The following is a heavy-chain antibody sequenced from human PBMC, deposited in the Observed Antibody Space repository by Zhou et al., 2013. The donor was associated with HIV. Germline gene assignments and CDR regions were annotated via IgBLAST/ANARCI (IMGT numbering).Heavy chain of an antibody. J-gene: IGHJ4*02. CDR3: ARVTMVRGLDY. CDR1: GGTFSSYA. V-gene: IGHV1-2*02. CDR2: INPNSGGT. Sequence: QVQLVQSGAEVKKPGSSVKVSCKASGGTFSSYAISWVRQAPGQGLEWMGWINPNSGGTNYAQKFQGRVTMTRDTSISTAYMELSRLRSDDTAVYYCARVTMVRGLDYWGQGTLVTVSS. D-gene: IGHD3-10*01.